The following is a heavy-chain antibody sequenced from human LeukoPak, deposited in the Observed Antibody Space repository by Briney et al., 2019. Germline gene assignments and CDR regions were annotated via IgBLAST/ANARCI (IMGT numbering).Heavy chain of an antibody. CDR3: ARGLKNYYDSSGYYYRNRPFYYFDY. CDR2: INHSGST. J-gene: IGHJ4*02. D-gene: IGHD3-22*01. V-gene: IGHV4-34*01. Sequence: SETLSLTCAVYGGSFSGYYWSWIRQPPGKGLEWIGEINHSGSTNYNPSLKSRVTISVDTSKNQFSLKLSSVTAADTAVYYCARGLKNYYDSSGYYYRNRPFYYFDYWGQGTLVTVSS. CDR1: GGSFSGYY.